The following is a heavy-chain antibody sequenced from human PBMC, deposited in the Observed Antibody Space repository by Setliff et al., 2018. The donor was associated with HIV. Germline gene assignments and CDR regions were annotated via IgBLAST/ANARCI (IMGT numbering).Heavy chain of an antibody. J-gene: IGHJ4*02. CDR2: IVGSGAGK. CDR1: GFTFSSYA. Sequence: GGSLRLSCAASGFTFSSYAMSWVRQAPGKGLEWVSGIVGSGAGKYYADSVKGRFTISRDTSKNTLYLQMNSLRAEDTAIYYCARHPWERLWYFDYRGQGTLVTVSS. CDR3: ARHPWERLWYFDY. V-gene: IGHV3-23*01. D-gene: IGHD1-1*01.